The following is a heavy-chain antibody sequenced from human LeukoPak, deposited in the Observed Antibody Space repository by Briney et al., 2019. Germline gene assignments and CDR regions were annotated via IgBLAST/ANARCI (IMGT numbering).Heavy chain of an antibody. CDR2: IYHSRST. D-gene: IGHD3-9*01. Sequence: SETLSLTCTVSGYSISNGYYWGWIRQPPGKGLEWIGSIYHSRSTNYNPSLKSRVTISVDTSKNQFSLKLSSVTAADTAVYYCARVSREYFDWLLTLRGAFDIWGQGTMVTVSS. J-gene: IGHJ3*02. CDR3: ARVSREYFDWLLTLRGAFDI. V-gene: IGHV4-38-2*02. CDR1: GYSISNGYY.